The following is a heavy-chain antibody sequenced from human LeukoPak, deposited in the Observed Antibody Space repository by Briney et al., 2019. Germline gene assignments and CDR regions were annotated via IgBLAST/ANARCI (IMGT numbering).Heavy chain of an antibody. CDR3: ARDPRGGTSRDNWFDP. V-gene: IGHV4-61*02. J-gene: IGHJ5*02. D-gene: IGHD1-1*01. CDR1: GGSIRSGSFY. CDR2: ISTNGNT. Sequence: SETLSLTCTVSGGSIRSGSFYWSWIRQPAGKGLEWIGRISTNGNTNYNPSLKSRVTISVDTSKGQFSLMLNSVTAADTAVYYCARDPRGGTSRDNWFDPWGQGTLVTVSS.